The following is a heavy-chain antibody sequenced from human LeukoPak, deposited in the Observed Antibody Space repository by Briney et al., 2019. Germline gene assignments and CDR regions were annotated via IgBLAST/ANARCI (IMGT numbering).Heavy chain of an antibody. CDR2: INPNSGGT. V-gene: IGHV1-2*02. CDR3: ARESDYYALGSPVFDP. J-gene: IGHJ5*02. CDR1: GYTFSGYY. Sequence: ASVKVSCKASGYTFSGYYMHWVRQAPGQGLEWVGWINPNSGGTNYAQKFQGRATMTWDTSISTAYMELSRLRSDDTAVYYCARESDYYALGSPVFDPWGQGTLVTVSS. D-gene: IGHD3-10*01.